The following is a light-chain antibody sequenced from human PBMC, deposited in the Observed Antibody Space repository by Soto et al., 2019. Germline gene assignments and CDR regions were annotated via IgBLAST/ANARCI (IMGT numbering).Light chain of an antibody. CDR1: QGIRND. Sequence: IQITQAPSSLYAYVGDRVTITCRASQGIRNDLGWYQQKPGKAPKLLIYKASSLESGVPSRFSGSGSGTEFTLTISSLQPDDFATYYCQQYNSYSWTFGQGTKVDIK. J-gene: IGKJ1*01. CDR2: KAS. CDR3: QQYNSYSWT. V-gene: IGKV1-5*03.